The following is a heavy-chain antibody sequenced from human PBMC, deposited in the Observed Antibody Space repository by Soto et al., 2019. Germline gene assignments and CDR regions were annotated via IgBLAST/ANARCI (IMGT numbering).Heavy chain of an antibody. J-gene: IGHJ6*02. CDR2: IYYSGST. CDR1: GGSISSYY. CDR3: ARDRVVVVPAAIGGIAYYYYGMDV. D-gene: IGHD2-2*02. V-gene: IGHV4-59*01. Sequence: SETLSLTCTVSGGSISSYYWSWIRQPPGKGLEWIGYIYYSGSTNYNPSLKSRITISVDTSKNQFSLKLSSVTAAATAVYYCARDRVVVVPAAIGGIAYYYYGMDVWGQGTTVTVSS.